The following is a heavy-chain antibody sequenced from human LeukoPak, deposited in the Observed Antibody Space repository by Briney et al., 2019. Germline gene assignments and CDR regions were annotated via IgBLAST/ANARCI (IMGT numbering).Heavy chain of an antibody. CDR2: NSSSSSYI. CDR1: GFTFSSYS. Sequence: GGSLRLSCAASGFTFSSYSMNWVRQAPGKGLEWVSSNSSSSSYIYYADSVKGRFTISRDNAKNSLYLQMNSLRAEDTAVYYCARDNAAAAGTRFDYWGQGTLVTVSS. J-gene: IGHJ4*02. CDR3: ARDNAAAAGTRFDY. V-gene: IGHV3-21*01. D-gene: IGHD6-13*01.